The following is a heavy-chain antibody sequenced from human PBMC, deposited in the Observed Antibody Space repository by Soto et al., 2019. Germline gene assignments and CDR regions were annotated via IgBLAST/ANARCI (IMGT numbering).Heavy chain of an antibody. CDR1: GYTFSNYY. V-gene: IGHV1-46*01. J-gene: IGHJ4*02. D-gene: IGHD1-26*01. CDR3: ARARWELLLADY. CDR2: IDPSGDKT. Sequence: QVQLVQSGAEVKKPGASMKVSCKASGYTFSNYYMHWVRQAPGQGLEWMGMIDPSGDKTSYAQKFQGRVTMTRDTSTSTVYMELSSLRSEDTAVYFCARARWELLLADYWGQGTLVTVSS.